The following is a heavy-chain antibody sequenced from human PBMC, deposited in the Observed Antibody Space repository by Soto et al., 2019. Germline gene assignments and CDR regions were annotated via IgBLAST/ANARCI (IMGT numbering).Heavy chain of an antibody. D-gene: IGHD3-3*01. J-gene: IGHJ6*02. CDR1: GYIFRNNW. CDR2: ISYDGSNK. Sequence: PGESLKISCKGSGYIFRNNWITWVRQMPGKGLEWVAAISYDGSNKYYADSVKGRFTISRDNSKNTLYLQMNSLRAEDTAVYYCARDIRFTIFGVVSNSPEYYYYGMEVWGQGATVTVSS. CDR3: ARDIRFTIFGVVSNSPEYYYYGMEV. V-gene: IGHV3-30-3*01.